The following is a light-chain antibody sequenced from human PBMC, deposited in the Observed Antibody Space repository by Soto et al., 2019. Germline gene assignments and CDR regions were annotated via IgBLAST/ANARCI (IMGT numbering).Light chain of an antibody. Sequence: ETVLTQSQGTLSLSPGERATLSCRASQTIRSNYLAWYRQTPGQAPRRLMYGASNRATGIADRFSGSGYGTDFPLIISRLEPEDFALYYCQQYGSSPCTFGQGTKVEIK. CDR3: QQYGSSPCT. CDR1: QTIRSNY. CDR2: GAS. V-gene: IGKV3-20*01. J-gene: IGKJ1*01.